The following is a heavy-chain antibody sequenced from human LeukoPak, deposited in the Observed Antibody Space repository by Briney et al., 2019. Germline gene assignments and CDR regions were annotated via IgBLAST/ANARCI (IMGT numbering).Heavy chain of an antibody. CDR2: ISWNSGSI. CDR1: GFTFDDYA. D-gene: IGHD3-3*01. J-gene: IGHJ5*02. Sequence: GRSLRLSCAASGFTFDDYAMHWVRQAPGKGLEWVSGISWNSGSIGYADSVKGRFTISRDNAKNSLYLQMNSLRAEDTALYYCAKDIGGFWSDNWFDPWGQGTLVTVSS. V-gene: IGHV3-9*01. CDR3: AKDIGGFWSDNWFDP.